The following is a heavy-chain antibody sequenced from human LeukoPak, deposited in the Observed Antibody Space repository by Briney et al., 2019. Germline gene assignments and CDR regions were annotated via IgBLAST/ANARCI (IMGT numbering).Heavy chain of an antibody. J-gene: IGHJ4*02. CDR3: ARHHTEKQWLVQGTFDY. CDR1: GGSISSSSYY. Sequence: RPSETLSLTCTVSGGSISSSSYYWGWIRQPPGKGLEWIGSIYYSGSTYYNPSLKSRVTISVDTSKNQFSLKLSSVTAADTAVYYCARHHTEKQWLVQGTFDYWGQGTLVTVSS. D-gene: IGHD6-19*01. CDR2: IYYSGST. V-gene: IGHV4-39*01.